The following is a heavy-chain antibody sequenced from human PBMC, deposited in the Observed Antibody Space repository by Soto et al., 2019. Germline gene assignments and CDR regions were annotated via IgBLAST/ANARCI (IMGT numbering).Heavy chain of an antibody. J-gene: IGHJ6*02. CDR2: ISGSGGST. CDR3: AKGVAARPYYYYGMDV. D-gene: IGHD6-6*01. Sequence: GGSLRLSCAASGFTFSSYSMNWVRQAPGKGLEWVSAISGSGGSTYYADSVKGRFTISRDNSKNTLYLQMNSLRAEDTAVYYCAKGVAARPYYYYGMDVWGQGTTVTVSS. V-gene: IGHV3-23*01. CDR1: GFTFSSYS.